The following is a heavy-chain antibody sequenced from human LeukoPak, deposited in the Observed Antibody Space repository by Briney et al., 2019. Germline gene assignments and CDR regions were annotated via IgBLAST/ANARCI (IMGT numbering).Heavy chain of an antibody. CDR3: ARDPSGVYFDY. J-gene: IGHJ4*02. CDR1: GYSISSGYY. CDR2: IYHSGST. V-gene: IGHV4-38-2*02. Sequence: PSETLSLTCTVSGYSISSGYYWGWIRQPPGKGLEWIGSIYHSGSTNYNPSLKSRVTISVDTSKNQFSLKLSSVTAADTAVYYCARDPSGVYFDYWGQGTLVTVSS. D-gene: IGHD3-10*01.